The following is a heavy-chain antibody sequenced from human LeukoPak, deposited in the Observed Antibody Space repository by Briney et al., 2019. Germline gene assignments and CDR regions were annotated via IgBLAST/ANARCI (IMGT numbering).Heavy chain of an antibody. CDR1: GFTLSSYG. Sequence: PGGSLRLSCAASGFTLSSYGMSWVRQAPGKGLEWVSAISGSGGSTYYADSVKGRFTISRDNSKNTLYLQMNSLRAEDTAVYYCAKVGGSSGWLDPSYYYYYYMDVWGKGTTVTISS. V-gene: IGHV3-23*01. J-gene: IGHJ6*03. CDR3: AKVGGSSGWLDPSYYYYYYMDV. D-gene: IGHD6-19*01. CDR2: ISGSGGST.